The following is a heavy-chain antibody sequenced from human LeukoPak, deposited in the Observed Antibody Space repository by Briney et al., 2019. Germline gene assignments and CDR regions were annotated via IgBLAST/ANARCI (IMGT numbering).Heavy chain of an antibody. CDR1: GFIFRNSW. CDR2: TNEDESAK. J-gene: IGHJ3*02. D-gene: IGHD2-8*01. CDR3: ARGVNRAYDI. V-gene: IGHV3-7*01. Sequence: GESLRLSCAASGFIFRNSWMAWVRQAPGKGLEWVALTNEDESAKYYVDSVKGRFTISRDNAKNSLFLQMNSLRDEDTAMYYCARGVNRAYDIWGQGTMVTVSS.